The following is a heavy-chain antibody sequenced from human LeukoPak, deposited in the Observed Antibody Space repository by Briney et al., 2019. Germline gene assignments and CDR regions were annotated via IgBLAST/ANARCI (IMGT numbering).Heavy chain of an antibody. CDR2: ISSSGSTI. CDR3: ARDLLVGAHFDY. CDR1: GFTFSSYE. V-gene: IGHV3-48*03. D-gene: IGHD1-26*01. Sequence: GGSLRLSCAASGFTFSSYEMNWVRQAPGKGREWVSYISSSGSTIYYADSVKGRFTISRDNAKNSLYLQMNSLRAEDTAVYYCARDLLVGAHFDYWGQGTLVTVSS. J-gene: IGHJ4*02.